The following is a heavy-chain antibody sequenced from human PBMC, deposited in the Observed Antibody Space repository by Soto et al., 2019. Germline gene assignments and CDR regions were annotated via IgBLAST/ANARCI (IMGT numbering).Heavy chain of an antibody. D-gene: IGHD5-12*01. CDR3: AREYIVATNPWGWFDP. J-gene: IGHJ5*02. V-gene: IGHV1-18*01. CDR1: GYTFTSYG. CDR2: ISAYNGNT. Sequence: QVRLVQSGAEVKKPGASVKVSCKASGYTFTSYGISWVRQAPGQGLEWMGWISAYNGNTNYAQKLQGRVTMTTDTSTSTAYMELRSLRSDDTAVYYCAREYIVATNPWGWFDPWGQGTLVTVSS.